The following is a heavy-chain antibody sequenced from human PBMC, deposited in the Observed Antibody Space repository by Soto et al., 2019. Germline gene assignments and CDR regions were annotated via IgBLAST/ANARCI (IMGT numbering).Heavy chain of an antibody. CDR3: AKEYSDNAWYASYAVDV. CDR1: GFSFTNYA. J-gene: IGHJ6*02. V-gene: IGHV3-23*01. CDR2: ISGSGDST. D-gene: IGHD5-12*01. Sequence: VQLLESGGTLVQPGKSLRLSCTDSGFSFTNYAMTWVRQAPGKGLEWVSSISGSGDSTYYIDSAEGRFTISRDNSKSTLFLQMNSLRAADTAVYHCAKEYSDNAWYASYAVDVWGQGTTVTVSS.